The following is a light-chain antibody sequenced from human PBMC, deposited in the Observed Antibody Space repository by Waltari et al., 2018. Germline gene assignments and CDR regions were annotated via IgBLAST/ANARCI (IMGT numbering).Light chain of an antibody. CDR3: MQGTHWPLT. CDR2: KVS. J-gene: IGKJ5*01. CDR1: QSLVHSDGNTY. V-gene: IGKV2-30*02. Sequence: DVVMTQSPLSLPVTLGQPASTSCRSSQSLVHSDGNTYLNWFQQRPGQSPRRLIYKVSNRDSGVPDRFSGSGSGTDFTLKISRVEAEDVGVYYCMQGTHWPLTFGQGTRLEIK.